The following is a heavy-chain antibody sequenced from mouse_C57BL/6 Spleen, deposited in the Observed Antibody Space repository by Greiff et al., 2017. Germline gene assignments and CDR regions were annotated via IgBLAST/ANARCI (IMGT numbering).Heavy chain of an antibody. Sequence: VQLQQSGPELVKPGASVKISCKASGYTFTDYYMNWVKQSHGKSLEWIGDINPINGGTSYNQKFKGKATLTVDKSSSTAYMELRSLTSEDSAVYYCARGTTVAYAMDYWGQGTSVTVSS. CDR3: ARGTTVAYAMDY. J-gene: IGHJ4*01. CDR2: INPINGGT. CDR1: GYTFTDYY. V-gene: IGHV1-26*01. D-gene: IGHD1-1*01.